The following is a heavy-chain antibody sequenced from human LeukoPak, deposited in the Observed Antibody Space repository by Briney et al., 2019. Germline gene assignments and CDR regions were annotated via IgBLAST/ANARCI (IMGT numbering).Heavy chain of an antibody. CDR2: ITGSGGST. Sequence: GGSLRLSCAASGVTFSNHAMSRVRQAPGKGLEWVSRITGSGGSTYHAESVKGRFTISRDNSKNTLYLEMNSLRAEDTAVYFCATRPASETYYAVFDYWGQGILVTVSS. J-gene: IGHJ4*02. D-gene: IGHD1-26*01. CDR3: ATRPASETYYAVFDY. CDR1: GVTFSNHA. V-gene: IGHV3-23*01.